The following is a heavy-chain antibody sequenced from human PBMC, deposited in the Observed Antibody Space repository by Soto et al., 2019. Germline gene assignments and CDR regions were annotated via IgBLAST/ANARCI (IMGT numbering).Heavy chain of an antibody. CDR1: GFAFRSYV. J-gene: IGHJ4*02. Sequence: QVQLVESGGGVVQPGASLRLSGVGCGFAFRSYVIHWIRQAPGKGLEWVALTSYDGSNKYYDDSVKGRFTISRDNSRNTVDLHMDSLRLEDTALYYCARWATTGGLDVWGQGTLVSVSS. V-gene: IGHV3-30*19. CDR2: TSYDGSNK. CDR3: ARWATTGGLDV. D-gene: IGHD1-1*01.